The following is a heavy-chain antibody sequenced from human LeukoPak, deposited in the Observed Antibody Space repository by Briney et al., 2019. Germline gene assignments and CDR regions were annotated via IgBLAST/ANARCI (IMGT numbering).Heavy chain of an antibody. CDR1: GFTFDDYA. Sequence: PGGSLRLSCAASGFTFDDYAMHWVRQAPGKGLEWVSGISWNSGSIGYADSVKGRFTISRDNAKNSLYLQMNSLRAEDTAVYYCAKVGAHREDVWGKGTTVTVSS. CDR2: ISWNSGSI. J-gene: IGHJ6*04. CDR3: AKVGAHREDV. V-gene: IGHV3-9*01. D-gene: IGHD3-16*01.